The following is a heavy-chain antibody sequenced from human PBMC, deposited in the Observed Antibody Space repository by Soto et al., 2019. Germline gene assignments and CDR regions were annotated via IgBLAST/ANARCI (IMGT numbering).Heavy chain of an antibody. CDR2: IYYSGST. D-gene: IGHD3-16*01. Sequence: PSETLSLTCTVSGGSISSYYWSWIRQPPGKGLEWIGYIYYSGSTNYNPSLKSRVTISVDTSKNQFSLKLSSVTAADTAVYYCARVHLSSDSWVYFDYWGQGTLVTVSS. J-gene: IGHJ4*02. V-gene: IGHV4-59*01. CDR1: GGSISSYY. CDR3: ARVHLSSDSWVYFDY.